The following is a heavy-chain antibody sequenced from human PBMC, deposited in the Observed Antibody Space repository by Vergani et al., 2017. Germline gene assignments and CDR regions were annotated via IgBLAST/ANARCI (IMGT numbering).Heavy chain of an antibody. Sequence: QVQLVESGGGVVQPGRSLRLSCAASGFTFSSYGMHWVRQAPGKGLEWVAVIWYDGSNKYYADSVKGRFTISRDNSKNTLYLQMNSLRAEDTAVYYCARDGARAYYDILTGYLNYFDYWGQGTLVTVSS. D-gene: IGHD3-9*01. V-gene: IGHV3-33*01. J-gene: IGHJ4*02. CDR3: ARDGARAYYDILTGYLNYFDY. CDR1: GFTFSSYG. CDR2: IWYDGSNK.